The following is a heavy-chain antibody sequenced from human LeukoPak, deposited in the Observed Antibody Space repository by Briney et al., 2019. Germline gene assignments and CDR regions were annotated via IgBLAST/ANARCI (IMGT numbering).Heavy chain of an antibody. CDR2: INPNSGGT. CDR1: GYTFTGYY. J-gene: IGHJ6*02. CDR3: ARCTNGVCDYGMDV. Sequence: ASVEVSCKASGYTFTGYYMHWVRQAPGQGLEWMGRINPNSGGTNYAQKFQGRVTMTRDTSISTAYMELSRLRSDDTAVYYCARCTNGVCDYGMDVWGQGTTVTVSS. V-gene: IGHV1-2*06. D-gene: IGHD2-8*01.